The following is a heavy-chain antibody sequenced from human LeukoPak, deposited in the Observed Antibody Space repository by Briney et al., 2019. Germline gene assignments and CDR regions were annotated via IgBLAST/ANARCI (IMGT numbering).Heavy chain of an antibody. D-gene: IGHD6-13*01. CDR3: ARDYPPYSSSWSDFDY. CDR2: ISYDGSNK. Sequence: GGSLRLSCPASGFTFSSYAMHWVRQAPGKGLEGVAVISYDGSNKYYADSVKGRFTISRDNAKNSLYLQMNSLRAEDTAVYYCARDYPPYSSSWSDFDYWGQGTLVTVSS. J-gene: IGHJ4*02. CDR1: GFTFSSYA. V-gene: IGHV3-30-3*01.